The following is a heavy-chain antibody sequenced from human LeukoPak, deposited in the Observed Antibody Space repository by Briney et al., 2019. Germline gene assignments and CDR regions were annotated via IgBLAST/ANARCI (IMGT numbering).Heavy chain of an antibody. CDR3: ATLTGYSSESWFDP. CDR1: GGSFSGYY. J-gene: IGHJ5*02. V-gene: IGHV4-34*01. Sequence: SETLSLTRAVYGGSFSGYYWSWIRQPPGKGLEWIGEINHSGSTNYNPSLKSRVTISVDTSKNQFSLKLSSVTAADTAVYYCATLTGYSSESWFDPWGQGILVTVSS. D-gene: IGHD3-9*01. CDR2: INHSGST.